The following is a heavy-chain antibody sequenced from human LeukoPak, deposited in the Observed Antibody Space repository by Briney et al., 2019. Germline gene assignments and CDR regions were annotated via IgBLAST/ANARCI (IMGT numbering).Heavy chain of an antibody. J-gene: IGHJ6*03. CDR2: SNAGNGNT. D-gene: IGHD2-2*01. CDR3: ARDIGDIVVVPAAGYYYYYMDV. CDR1: GYTFTTYT. V-gene: IGHV1-3*02. Sequence: ASVKVSFKASGYTFTTYTMHWVRQAPGQRLEWMGWSNAGNGNTKYSQEFQGRVTITRDTSASTAYMELRSLRSDDTAVYYCARDIGDIVVVPAAGYYYYYMDVWGKGTTVTVSS.